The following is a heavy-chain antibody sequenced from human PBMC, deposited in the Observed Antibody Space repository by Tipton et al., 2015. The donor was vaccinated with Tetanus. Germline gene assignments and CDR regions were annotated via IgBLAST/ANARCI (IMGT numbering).Heavy chain of an antibody. J-gene: IGHJ4*02. CDR1: GGSISSGGYY. CDR3: ARMGFTYGQVVY. D-gene: IGHD5-18*01. V-gene: IGHV4-31*03. Sequence: LRLSCTVSGGSISSGGYYWSWIRQHPGKGLEWIGYIYYSGSTYYNPSLKSRLTISVDTSKNQFSLKLTSVTAADTATYYCARMGFTYGQVVYWGQGTLVTVAS. CDR2: IYYSGST.